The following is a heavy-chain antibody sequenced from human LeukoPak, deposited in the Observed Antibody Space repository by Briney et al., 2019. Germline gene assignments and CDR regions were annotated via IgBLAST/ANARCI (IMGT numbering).Heavy chain of an antibody. J-gene: IGHJ4*02. CDR2: ISSGSSHM. CDR3: ARDPLGVTTVTVFDS. D-gene: IGHD4-17*01. Sequence: PGGSLRLSCVASGFAFSGYTMNWVRQVPGQGPEWVASISSGSSHMFYADSVKGRFIISRDNAKNVLYLHMNNLRAEDSAVYYCARDPLGVTTVTVFDSWGRGNLVTVSS. CDR1: GFAFSGYT. V-gene: IGHV3-21*06.